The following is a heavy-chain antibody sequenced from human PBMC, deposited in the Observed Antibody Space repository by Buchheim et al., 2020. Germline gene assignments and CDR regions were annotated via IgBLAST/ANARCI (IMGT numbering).Heavy chain of an antibody. V-gene: IGHV4-34*01. D-gene: IGHD3-16*02. CDR2: INHSGST. CDR1: GGSFSGYY. J-gene: IGHJ6*02. Sequence: QVQLQQWGAGLLKPSETLSLTCAVYGGSFSGYYWSWIRQPPGKGLEWIGEINHSGSTNYNPSIKSRVTISVDTSKKQFSLKLSSVTAADTAVYYCARSSFYYYYGMDVWGQGTT. CDR3: ARSSFYYYYGMDV.